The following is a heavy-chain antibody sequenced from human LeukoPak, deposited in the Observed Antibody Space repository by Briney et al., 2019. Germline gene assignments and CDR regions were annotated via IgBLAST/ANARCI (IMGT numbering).Heavy chain of an antibody. CDR1: GYTFTTYY. Sequence: ASVKVSCKASGYTFTTYYIHWVRQAPGQGLEWMGMINPSSDSTSYAQKFQGRVTMTRDTSTTTVYMELSSWISDDTAVYFCARGRSQLWFFNYWGQGTLVTVSS. CDR3: ARGRSQLWFFNY. CDR2: INPSSDST. J-gene: IGHJ4*02. D-gene: IGHD3-10*01. V-gene: IGHV1-46*01.